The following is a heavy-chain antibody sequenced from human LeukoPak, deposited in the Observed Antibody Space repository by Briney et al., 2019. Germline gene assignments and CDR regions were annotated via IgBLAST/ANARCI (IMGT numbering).Heavy chain of an antibody. J-gene: IGHJ4*02. CDR2: LSGSGAST. CDR3: AKDQDYLRPGVIDY. Sequence: GGSLRLSCVVSGFTFSSSAMTWVRQAPGKGLEWVATLSGSGASTFYADSVKGRFTISRDTSKNTLYLQMNSLRVEDTAVYYCAKDQDYLRPGVIDYWGQGTLVTVSS. V-gene: IGHV3-23*01. D-gene: IGHD3-10*01. CDR1: GFTFSSSA.